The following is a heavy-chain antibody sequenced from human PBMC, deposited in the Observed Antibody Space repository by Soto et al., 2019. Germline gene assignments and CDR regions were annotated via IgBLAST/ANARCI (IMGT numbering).Heavy chain of an antibody. CDR3: ATQLRFLEWLFDY. CDR1: GGSISSSSYY. V-gene: IGHV4-39*01. Sequence: NPSETLSLTCTVSGGSISSSSYYWGWIRQPPGKGLEWIGSIYYSGSTYYNPSLKSRVTISVDTSKNQFSLKLSSVTAAETAVYYCATQLRFLEWLFDYWGQGTLVTVFS. CDR2: IYYSGST. D-gene: IGHD3-3*01. J-gene: IGHJ4*02.